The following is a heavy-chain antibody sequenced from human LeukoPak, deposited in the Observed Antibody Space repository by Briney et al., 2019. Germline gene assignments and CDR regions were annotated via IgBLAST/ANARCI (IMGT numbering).Heavy chain of an antibody. V-gene: IGHV4-59*07. CDR2: IYYSGST. D-gene: IGHD2-2*01. CDR3: ARIVPAPGRYFDL. Sequence: SDTLSLTCTVSGGSISSYYWSWIRQPPGKGLEWIGYIYYSGSTNYNPSLKSRVTISVDTSKNQFSLKLSSVTAADTAVYYCARIVPAPGRYFDLWGRGTLVTVSS. CDR1: GGSISSYY. J-gene: IGHJ2*01.